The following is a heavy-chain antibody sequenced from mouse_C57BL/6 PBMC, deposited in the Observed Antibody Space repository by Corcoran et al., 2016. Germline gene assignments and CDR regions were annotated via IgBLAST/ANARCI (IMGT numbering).Heavy chain of an antibody. V-gene: IGHV1-18*01. CDR1: GYTFTDYN. CDR2: INPNNGGT. CDR3: ARSPFVGTTVVAKGGFDY. J-gene: IGHJ2*01. Sequence: EVQLQQSGPELVKPGASVKIPCKASGYTFTDYNMDWVKQSHGKSLEWIGDINPNNGGTIYNQKFKGKATLTVDKSSSTAYMELRSLTSEDTAVYYCARSPFVGTTVVAKGGFDYWGQGTTLTVSS. D-gene: IGHD1-1*01.